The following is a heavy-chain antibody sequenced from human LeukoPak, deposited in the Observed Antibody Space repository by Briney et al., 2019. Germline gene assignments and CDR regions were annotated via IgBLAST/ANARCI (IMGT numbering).Heavy chain of an antibody. D-gene: IGHD3-16*01. Sequence: SVKVSCKASGYKFTDDDMHWVRQAPGQGLEFMGWINPDSGFTNYAQKFKGRVTMTRDTSISTAYLEVRSLTSDDTAVYYCAPTAEAYTSWWKVWGQGTLVTVSS. CDR2: INPDSGFT. CDR3: APTAEAYTSWWKV. V-gene: IGHV1-2*02. CDR1: GYKFTDDD. J-gene: IGHJ1*01.